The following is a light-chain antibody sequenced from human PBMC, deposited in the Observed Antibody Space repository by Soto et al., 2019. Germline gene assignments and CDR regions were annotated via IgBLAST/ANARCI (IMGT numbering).Light chain of an antibody. CDR2: GAS. Sequence: DIQMTQSPSSLSASIGDRFTITCRSSQSISRYLNWYQEEPGKAPKLLIYGASTLQRGVPSRFSGSGSGTDFTLTISSLQPEDFTTYYCRQNYNTLITFGQGTRLEIK. V-gene: IGKV1-39*01. CDR1: QSISRY. CDR3: RQNYNTLIT. J-gene: IGKJ5*01.